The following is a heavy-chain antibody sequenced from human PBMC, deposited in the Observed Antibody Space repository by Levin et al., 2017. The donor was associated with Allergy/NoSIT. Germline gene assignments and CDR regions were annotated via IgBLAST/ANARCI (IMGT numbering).Heavy chain of an antibody. D-gene: IGHD6-13*01. CDR3: ARVNYTSSWAYYFDY. V-gene: IGHV3-30-3*01. J-gene: IGHJ4*02. Sequence: GGSLRLSCAASGFIFNNYALHWVRQAPGKGMEWVAALSYDGNNKNYADSVKGRFTISRDNSKNSLFLQMNSLTTEDTALYYCARVNYTSSWAYYFDYWGQGTLVTVSS. CDR1: GFIFNNYA. CDR2: LSYDGNNK.